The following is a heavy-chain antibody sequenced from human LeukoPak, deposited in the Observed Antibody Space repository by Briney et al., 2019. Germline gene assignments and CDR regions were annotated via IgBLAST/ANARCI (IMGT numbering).Heavy chain of an antibody. V-gene: IGHV3-23*01. CDR1: VFTFSSYA. J-gene: IGHJ4*02. D-gene: IGHD1-26*01. Sequence: GGSLRLSCAASVFTFSSYAMIWVRQAPGKGLEWVSAISGSGGRTYYADSVKGRFTISRDNSKNTLYLQMNSLRDEDTAVYYCAKDWDARILLDYWGLGTLVTVSS. CDR3: AKDWDARILLDY. CDR2: ISGSGGRT.